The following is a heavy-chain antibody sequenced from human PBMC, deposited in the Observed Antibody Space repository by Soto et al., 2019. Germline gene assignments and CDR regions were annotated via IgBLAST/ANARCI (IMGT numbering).Heavy chain of an antibody. CDR3: ARGVTVFGLVSRFWFDP. CDR1: GGSISSSSYY. CDR2: IYNSGST. J-gene: IGHJ5*02. D-gene: IGHD3-3*01. V-gene: IGHV4-39*01. Sequence: SEPLSLTCTVSGGSISSSSYYWGWIRQPPGKGLEWIGSIYNSGSTYYNPSLKSRVVISIDTSRNQFSLRLNSLTAADRAVYFCARGVTVFGLVSRFWFDPWGQGTVVTVSS.